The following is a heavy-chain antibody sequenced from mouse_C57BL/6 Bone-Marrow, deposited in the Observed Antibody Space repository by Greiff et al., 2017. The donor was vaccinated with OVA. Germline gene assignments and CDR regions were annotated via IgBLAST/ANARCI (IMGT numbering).Heavy chain of an antibody. CDR3: ARAGYYGSKYFDY. J-gene: IGHJ2*01. CDR2: ISYDGSN. Sequence: VQLKESGPGLVKPSQSLSLTCSVTGYSITSGYYWNWIRQFPGNKLEWMGYISYDGSNNYNPSLKNRISITRDTSKNQFFLKLNSVTTEDTATYYCARAGYYGSKYFDYWGQGTTLTVSS. V-gene: IGHV3-6*01. CDR1: GYSITSGYY. D-gene: IGHD1-1*01.